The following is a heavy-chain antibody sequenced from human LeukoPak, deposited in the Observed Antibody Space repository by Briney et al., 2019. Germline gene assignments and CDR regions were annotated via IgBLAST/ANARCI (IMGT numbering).Heavy chain of an antibody. CDR1: GGTFSSYT. V-gene: IGHV1-69*02. CDR3: AIVLLWSGELLYYDYAYYMDV. J-gene: IGHJ6*03. Sequence: GSSVKVSCKASGGTFSSYTISWVRQAPGQGLEWMGRIIPILGIANYAQKFQGRVTITADKSTSTAYMELSSLRSEDTAVYYCAIVLLWSGELLYYDYAYYMDVWGKGTTVTVSS. CDR2: IIPILGIA. D-gene: IGHD3-10*01.